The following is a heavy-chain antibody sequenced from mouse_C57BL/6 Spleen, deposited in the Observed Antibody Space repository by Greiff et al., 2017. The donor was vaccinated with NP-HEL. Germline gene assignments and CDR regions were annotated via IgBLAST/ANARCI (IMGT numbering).Heavy chain of an antibody. J-gene: IGHJ2*01. Sequence: QVQLKESGPGLVAPSQSLSITCTVSGFSLTSYGVHWVRQPPGKGLEWLGVIWAGGSTNYNSALMSRLSISKDNYNSQVFLKMNSLQTDDTAMYYCARLEDIWRQGTTLTVSS. D-gene: IGHD1-3*01. CDR2: IWAGGST. CDR1: GFSLTSYG. CDR3: ARLEDI. V-gene: IGHV2-9*02.